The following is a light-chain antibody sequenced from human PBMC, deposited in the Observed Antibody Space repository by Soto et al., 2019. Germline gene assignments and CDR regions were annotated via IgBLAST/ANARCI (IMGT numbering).Light chain of an antibody. CDR1: QSVSSSY. V-gene: IGKV3-20*01. CDR2: GAS. J-gene: IGKJ2*01. Sequence: EIVLTQSPGTLSLSPGQRATLSCRASQSVSSSYLAWYQQKPGQAPRLLIYGASSRATDIPDRFSGSGSGTDFTLTISRLEPEDFAVYYCQQYGSSPYTFGQETKLEIK. CDR3: QQYGSSPYT.